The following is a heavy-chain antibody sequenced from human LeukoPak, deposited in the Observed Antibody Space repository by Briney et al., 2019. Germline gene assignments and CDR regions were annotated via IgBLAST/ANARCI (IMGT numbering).Heavy chain of an antibody. Sequence: GGSLRLSCAASGFTFENYWMTWVRQAPGTGLEWVANINPAGTETYYVDPVKGRFTISRDNAKNLLYLQMNSLRAEDTAVYYCARFGYVAAVDLWGQGTLVTVSS. CDR2: INPAGTET. V-gene: IGHV3-7*01. CDR3: ARFGYVAAVDL. J-gene: IGHJ4*02. CDR1: GFTFENYW. D-gene: IGHD2-15*01.